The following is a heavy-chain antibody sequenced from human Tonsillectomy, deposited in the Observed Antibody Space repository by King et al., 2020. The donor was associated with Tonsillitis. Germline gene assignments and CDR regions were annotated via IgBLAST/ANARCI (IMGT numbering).Heavy chain of an antibody. CDR2: IYHNGRT. D-gene: IGHD6-13*01. Sequence: VQLQESGPGLVKPSETLSLTCAVSHYSISSGYYWGWIRQPPGRGLEWIGSIYHNGRTYYNPSLKSRVTISVDTSKNQFSLKVNSVTAADTALYYCARHPHSSRGSYYCDYWGQGTLVTVSS. CDR1: HYSISSGYY. J-gene: IGHJ4*02. V-gene: IGHV4-38-2*01. CDR3: ARHPHSSRGSYYCDY.